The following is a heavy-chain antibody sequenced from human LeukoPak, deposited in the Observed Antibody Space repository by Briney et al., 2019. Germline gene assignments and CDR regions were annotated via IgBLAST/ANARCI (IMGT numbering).Heavy chain of an antibody. CDR2: IYYSGNT. J-gene: IGHJ4*02. Sequence: SETLSLTCTVSGGSISSYYWSWIRQPPGKGLEWIGYIYYSGNTYYNASLKSQVSISIDTSKNQFSLRLTSVTAADTVVYYCARQTGSGLFILPGGQGTLVTVSS. CDR3: ARQTGSGLFILP. D-gene: IGHD3/OR15-3a*01. CDR1: GGSISSYY. V-gene: IGHV4-59*04.